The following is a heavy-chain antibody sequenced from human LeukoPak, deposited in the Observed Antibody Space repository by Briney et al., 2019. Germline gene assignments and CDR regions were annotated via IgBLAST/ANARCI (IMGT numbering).Heavy chain of an antibody. V-gene: IGHV1-2*02. CDR3: ARSGILTGYYHYGMDV. J-gene: IGHJ6*02. Sequence: ASVKVSFKSSGYTFTGYYMHWVRQAPGQGLEWMGWINPNSGGTNYAQKFQGRVTMTRDTSISTAYMELSRLRSEDTAVYYCARSGILTGYYHYGMDVWGQGTTVTVSS. CDR1: GYTFTGYY. D-gene: IGHD3-9*01. CDR2: INPNSGGT.